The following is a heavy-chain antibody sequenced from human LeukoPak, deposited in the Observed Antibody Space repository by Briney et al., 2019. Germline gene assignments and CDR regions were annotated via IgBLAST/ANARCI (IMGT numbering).Heavy chain of an antibody. CDR2: INRDGSST. D-gene: IGHD5-18*01. CDR3: ARGGSDTAMAHDY. Sequence: GGSLRLSCAASGFTFSNHWMHWVRQAPGKGLMWVSRINRDGSSTDYAGSVKGRFTISRDDAKSTLFLQVNSLRAEDTVVYFCARGGSDTAMAHDYWGQGTLVTVSS. J-gene: IGHJ4*02. V-gene: IGHV3-74*01. CDR1: GFTFSNHW.